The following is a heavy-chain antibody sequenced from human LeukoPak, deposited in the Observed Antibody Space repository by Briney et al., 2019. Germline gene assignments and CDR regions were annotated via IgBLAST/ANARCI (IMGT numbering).Heavy chain of an antibody. CDR3: ASRVSAALDY. CDR2: IYYSGST. J-gene: IGHJ4*02. Sequence: PSETLSLTCTVSGGPISSYYWSWIRQPPGKGLEWIGYIYYSGSTNYNPSLKSRVTISVDTSKNQFSLKLSSVTAADTAVYYCASRVSAALDYWGQGTLVTVSS. D-gene: IGHD2-15*01. V-gene: IGHV4-59*01. CDR1: GGPISSYY.